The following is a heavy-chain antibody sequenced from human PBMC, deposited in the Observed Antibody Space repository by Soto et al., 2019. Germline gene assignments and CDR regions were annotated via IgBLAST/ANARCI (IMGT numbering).Heavy chain of an antibody. Sequence: GASVKVSCKASGYTFSNYGINRGRQAPGQGLEWMGWISAYNGNTNYAQKLQGRVTMTTDTSTSTVYMELSSLRSEDTAVYYCARGPLSGYDTPWGQGTLVTVSS. CDR3: ARGPLSGYDTP. V-gene: IGHV1-18*01. J-gene: IGHJ5*02. CDR2: ISAYNGNT. CDR1: GYTFSNYG. D-gene: IGHD5-12*01.